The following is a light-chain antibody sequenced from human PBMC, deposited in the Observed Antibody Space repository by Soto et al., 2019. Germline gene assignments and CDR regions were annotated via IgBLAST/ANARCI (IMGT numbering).Light chain of an antibody. CDR2: STN. CDR1: SGSVSTSYY. CDR3: VLYMGGGIRV. J-gene: IGLJ3*02. V-gene: IGLV8-61*01. Sequence: QTVVTQEPSFSVSPGGTVTLTCGLSSGSVSTSYYPSWYQQTPGQAPRTLIYSTNTRSSGVPDRFSGSILGNKAALIITGAQADDESDYYCVLYMGGGIRVFGGGTQLTVL.